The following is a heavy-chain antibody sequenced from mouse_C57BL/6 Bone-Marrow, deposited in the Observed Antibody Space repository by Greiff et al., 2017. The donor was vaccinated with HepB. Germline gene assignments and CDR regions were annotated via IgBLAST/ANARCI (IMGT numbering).Heavy chain of an antibody. V-gene: IGHV1-81*01. J-gene: IGHJ3*01. CDR1: GYTFTSYG. D-gene: IGHD2-3*01. Sequence: VQLVESGAELARPGASVKLSCKASGYTFTSYGISWVKQRTGQGLEWIGEIYPRSGNTYYNEKFKGKATLTADKSSSTAYMELRSLTSEDSAVYFCARWLLRFAYWGQGTLVTVSA. CDR3: ARWLLRFAY. CDR2: IYPRSGNT.